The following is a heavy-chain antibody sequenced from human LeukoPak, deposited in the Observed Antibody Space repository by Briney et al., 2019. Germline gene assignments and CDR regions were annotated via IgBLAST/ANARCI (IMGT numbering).Heavy chain of an antibody. CDR1: GFTFSSYW. CDR2: INIDGSIS. CDR3: ARGSSRLSFDY. D-gene: IGHD2-2*01. V-gene: IGHV3-74*01. J-gene: IGHJ4*02. Sequence: PGGSLRLSCAASGFTFSSYWMHWVRQAPGKGLVWVSHINIDGSISRYADSVKGRFTISRDNAKNTLYLQMNSLRAEDTAVYYCARGSSRLSFDYWGQGTLVTVSS.